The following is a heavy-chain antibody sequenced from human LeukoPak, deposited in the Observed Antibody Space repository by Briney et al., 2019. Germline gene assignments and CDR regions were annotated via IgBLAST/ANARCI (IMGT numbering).Heavy chain of an antibody. CDR3: ARERAGDYGSFDY. Sequence: PSETLSLTCTVSGGSISSYYWSWIRQPPGKGLEWIGYIYYSGSTNYNPSLKSRVTISVDTSKNQFSLKLSSVTAADTAVYYCARERAGDYGSFDYWGRGTLVTVSS. J-gene: IGHJ4*02. CDR2: IYYSGST. V-gene: IGHV4-59*01. CDR1: GGSISSYY. D-gene: IGHD4-17*01.